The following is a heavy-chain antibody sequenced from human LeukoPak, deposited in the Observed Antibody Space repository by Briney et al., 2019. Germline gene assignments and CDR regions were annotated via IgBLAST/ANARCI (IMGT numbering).Heavy chain of an antibody. Sequence: KTGGSLRLSCAASGFTFSSYSMNWVRQAPGKGLEWVSSISSSSSYIHYADSVKGRFTISRDNAKNSLYLQMNSLRAEDTAVYYCARAVPKTPPDYWGQGTLVTVSS. D-gene: IGHD3-10*02. V-gene: IGHV3-21*01. CDR3: ARAVPKTPPDY. CDR2: ISSSSSYI. CDR1: GFTFSSYS. J-gene: IGHJ4*02.